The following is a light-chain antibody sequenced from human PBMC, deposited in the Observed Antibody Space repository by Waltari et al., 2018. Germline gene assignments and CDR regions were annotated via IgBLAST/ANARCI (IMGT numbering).Light chain of an antibody. CDR1: SSDVGGYNY. J-gene: IGLJ2*01. Sequence: QSALTQPASVSGSPGQSITISCPGTSSDVGGYNYVSWYQQHPGKAPNLMIYEVSNRPSGVSNRFSGSKSGNTASLTISGLQAEDEADYYCSSYTSSSPVVFGGGTKLTVL. V-gene: IGLV2-14*01. CDR2: EVS. CDR3: SSYTSSSPVV.